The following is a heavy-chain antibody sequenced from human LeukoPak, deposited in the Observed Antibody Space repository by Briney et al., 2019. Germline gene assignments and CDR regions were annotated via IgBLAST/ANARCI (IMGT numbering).Heavy chain of an antibody. D-gene: IGHD3-16*01. CDR2: ISSSGSTI. V-gene: IGHV3-48*04. Sequence: GGSLRLSCAVSGFTCSDYSMNWVRQAPGKGLEWVSYISSSGSTISYADSVKGRFTISRDNAKNSLYLQMNSLRAEDTAVYFCAREGALTVAKDAFDIWGQGTMVTVSS. CDR1: GFTCSDYS. J-gene: IGHJ3*02. CDR3: AREGALTVAKDAFDI.